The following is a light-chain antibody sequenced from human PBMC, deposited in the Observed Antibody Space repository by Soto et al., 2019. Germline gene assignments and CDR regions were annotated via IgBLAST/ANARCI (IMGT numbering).Light chain of an antibody. CDR3: KQYNNWPRT. J-gene: IGKJ1*01. CDR1: QSVSSN. Sequence: EIVMTQSPATLSVSPGERATLSCRASQSVSSNLAWYQQKPGQAPRLLIYGASTRATGIPARFSGSGSVTEFTLTISSLQSEDFAVYYCKQYNNWPRTFGQETKVDIK. V-gene: IGKV3-15*01. CDR2: GAS.